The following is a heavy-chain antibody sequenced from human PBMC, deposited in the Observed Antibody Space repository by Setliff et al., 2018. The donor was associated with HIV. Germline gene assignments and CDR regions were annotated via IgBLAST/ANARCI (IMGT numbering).Heavy chain of an antibody. CDR2: IDTSDYYT. D-gene: IGHD3-22*01. J-gene: IGHJ4*02. CDR1: GYGFNSYW. CDR3: ASYDYYDSSVYYYRFDY. V-gene: IGHV5-10-1*01. Sequence: PGESLKISCKGSGYGFNSYWINWVRQMPGKSLEWLGRIDTSDYYTNYNPSFQGHVTVSADKSIITAYLQWTSLKASETAMYYCASYDYYDSSVYYYRFDYWGQGTLVTVSS.